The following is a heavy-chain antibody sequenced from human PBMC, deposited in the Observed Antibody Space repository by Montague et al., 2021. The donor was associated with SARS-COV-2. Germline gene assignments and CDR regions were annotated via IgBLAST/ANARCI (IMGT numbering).Heavy chain of an antibody. D-gene: IGHD3-10*01. CDR2: INHSGST. Sequence: SETLSLTCAVYGGSFSGYYWYWICQPPGQGMEWTGEINHSGSTNSNPSLNSRVTMSVDTSKHQFSLKLSSVTDADPAVYYCARGARQGYGFRLGSFDSWGQGTLVTVSS. V-gene: IGHV4-34*01. J-gene: IGHJ4*02. CDR1: GGSFSGYY. CDR3: ARGARQGYGFRLGSFDS.